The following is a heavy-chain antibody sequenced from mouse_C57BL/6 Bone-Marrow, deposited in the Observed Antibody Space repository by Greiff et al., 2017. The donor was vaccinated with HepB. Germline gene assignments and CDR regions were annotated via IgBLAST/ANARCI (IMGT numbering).Heavy chain of an antibody. CDR3: ARKMRDYEGFAY. CDR2: INPSNGGT. Sequence: VQLQQSGAELVRPGTSVKVSCKASGYTFTSYWMHWVKQRPGQGLEWIGNINPSNGGTNYNEKFKSKATLTVDKSSSTAYMQLSSLTSEDSAVYYCARKMRDYEGFAYWGQGTLVTVSA. D-gene: IGHD2-4*01. V-gene: IGHV1-53*01. CDR1: GYTFTSYW. J-gene: IGHJ3*01.